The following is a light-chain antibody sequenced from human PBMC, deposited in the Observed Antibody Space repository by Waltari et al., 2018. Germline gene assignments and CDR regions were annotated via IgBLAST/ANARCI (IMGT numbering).Light chain of an antibody. CDR3: QQYGSSPRT. CDR1: QSVSSSY. J-gene: IGKJ4*01. Sequence: EIVLTQSPGTLSLSPGDRATLSCRASQSVSSSYLAWYQQQPGQAPRLLIYGASTRATGIPDRFSGSGSGADFTLTISSLEPEDFAVYYCQQYGSSPRTFGGGTKVEIK. V-gene: IGKV3-20*01. CDR2: GAS.